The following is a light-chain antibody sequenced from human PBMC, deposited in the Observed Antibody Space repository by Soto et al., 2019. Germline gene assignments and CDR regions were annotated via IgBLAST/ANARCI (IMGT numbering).Light chain of an antibody. CDR1: SSNIGSNT. Sequence: QSVLTQPPSASGTPGQRVTISCSGSSSNIGSNTVNWYQQLPGTAPKLLIYSNNQRPSGVPDRFSGSKSGTSASVAISGLQSEDEADYYCAAWDDSLRGVFGTGTKLTVL. J-gene: IGLJ1*01. CDR2: SNN. V-gene: IGLV1-44*01. CDR3: AAWDDSLRGV.